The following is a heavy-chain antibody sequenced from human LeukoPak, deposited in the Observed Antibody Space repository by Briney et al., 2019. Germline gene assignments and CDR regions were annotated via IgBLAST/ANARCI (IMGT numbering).Heavy chain of an antibody. CDR3: ASCDYGGNLFDY. CDR1: GGSISSGGYS. D-gene: IGHD4-23*01. J-gene: IGHJ4*02. CDR2: IYHSGST. V-gene: IGHV4-30-2*01. Sequence: PSETLSLTCAVSGGSISSGGYSWSWIRQPPGKGLEWIGYIYHSGSTYYNPSLKSRVTISVDRSKNQFSLKLSSVTAADTAVYYCASCDYGGNLFDYWGQGTLVTVSS.